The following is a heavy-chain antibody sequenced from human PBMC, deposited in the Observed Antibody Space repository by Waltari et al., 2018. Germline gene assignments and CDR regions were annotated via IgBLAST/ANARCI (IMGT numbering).Heavy chain of an antibody. CDR2: IKQDGSEK. CDR1: AFTLSSYW. Sequence: EVQLVESGGGLVQPGGSLKLSCAVSAFTLSSYWMSWVRQAPGKGLEWVANIKQDGSEKNYVDSVKGRFTISRDNAKNSVYLQMNSLRVEDTAVYYCARGITTDSWGQGTLVTVSS. V-gene: IGHV3-7*01. CDR3: ARGITTDS. D-gene: IGHD4-4*01. J-gene: IGHJ5*01.